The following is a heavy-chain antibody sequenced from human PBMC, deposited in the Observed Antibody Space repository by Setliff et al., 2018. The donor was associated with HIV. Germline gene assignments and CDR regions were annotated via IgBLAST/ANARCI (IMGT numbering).Heavy chain of an antibody. CDR3: ARRMEMTPIGY. D-gene: IGHD2-15*01. CDR1: GYTFNSYG. CDR2: INTVTGNP. V-gene: IGHV7-4-1*02. Sequence: GASVNVSCKASGYTFNSYGINWVRQAPGQGLEWMGWINTVTGNPTYAQGFTGRFVFSLDTSVSTAYLQISSLKAEDSAVYYCARRMEMTPIGYWGQGTLVTVSS. J-gene: IGHJ4*02.